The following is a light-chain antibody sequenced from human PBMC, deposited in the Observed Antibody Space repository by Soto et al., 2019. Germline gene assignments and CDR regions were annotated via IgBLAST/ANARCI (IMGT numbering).Light chain of an antibody. CDR2: GNN. CDR3: QSYDSTLSARYV. V-gene: IGLV1-40*01. CDR1: SSNIGAGYD. Sequence: QSVLTQPPSVPGAPGQRVTISCTGCSSNIGAGYDVHWYQQRPGTAPKLLIFGNNNRPSGVPDRFSGSKSGTSASLAITGLQAEDEGDYYCQSYDSTLSARYVFGTGTKVTVL. J-gene: IGLJ1*01.